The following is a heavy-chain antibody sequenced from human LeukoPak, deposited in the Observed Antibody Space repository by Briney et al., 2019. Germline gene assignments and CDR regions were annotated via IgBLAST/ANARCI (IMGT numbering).Heavy chain of an antibody. J-gene: IGHJ4*02. CDR3: ARGYTYGDY. D-gene: IGHD5-18*01. V-gene: IGHV1-46*01. Sequence: VASVKVSCKASGYTFTSYYMHWVRQAAGQGLEWMGIINPSSGSTSYAQNFQGRVTMTRDTSSSTVNMELSSLRSGDTAVYYCARGYTYGDYWGQGTLVTVSS. CDR1: GYTFTSYY. CDR2: INPSSGST.